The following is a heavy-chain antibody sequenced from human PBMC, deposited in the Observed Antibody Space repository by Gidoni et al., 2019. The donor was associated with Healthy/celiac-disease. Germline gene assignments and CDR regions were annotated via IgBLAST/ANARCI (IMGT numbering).Heavy chain of an antibody. V-gene: IGHV3-21*01. CDR3: ARDDKLDDSSGYYYRPPWGGFDY. J-gene: IGHJ4*02. Sequence: EVQLVESGGGLVKPGGSLRLSCAASGFTFSSYSMNWVRQAPGKGLEWVSSISSSSSYIYYADSVKGRFTISRDNAKNSLYLQMNSLRAEDTAVYYCARDDKLDDSSGYYYRPPWGGFDYWGQGTLVTVSS. D-gene: IGHD3-22*01. CDR1: GFTFSSYS. CDR2: ISSSSSYI.